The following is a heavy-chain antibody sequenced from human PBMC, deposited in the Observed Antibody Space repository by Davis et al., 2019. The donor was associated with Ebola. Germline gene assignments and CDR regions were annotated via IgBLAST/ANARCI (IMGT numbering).Heavy chain of an antibody. V-gene: IGHV4-34*01. CDR2: IYHSGST. CDR1: GGSFSGYY. CDR3: ARGYSSSYRQFDN. J-gene: IGHJ4*02. Sequence: PGGSLRLSCAVYGGSFSGYYWGWIRQPPGKGLEWIGTIYHSGSTYYIPSLKSRVTISVDTSKNQFSLKLSSVTAADTAVYYCARGYSSSYRQFDNWGQGTLVTVSS. D-gene: IGHD6-6*01.